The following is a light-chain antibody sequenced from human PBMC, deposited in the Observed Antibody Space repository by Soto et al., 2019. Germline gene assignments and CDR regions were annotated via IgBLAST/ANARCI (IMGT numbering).Light chain of an antibody. CDR1: QSISTY. V-gene: IGKV1-39*01. CDR2: AAS. Sequence: DIQMTQSPSSLSASVGDRVTVTCRASQSISTYLYWYQQKPGKAPKLLIYAASSLETGVPSRFSGSGSGTDFTLTISSLQPEEFATYFCQQSYTTPVTFGPGTKVDIK. J-gene: IGKJ3*01. CDR3: QQSYTTPVT.